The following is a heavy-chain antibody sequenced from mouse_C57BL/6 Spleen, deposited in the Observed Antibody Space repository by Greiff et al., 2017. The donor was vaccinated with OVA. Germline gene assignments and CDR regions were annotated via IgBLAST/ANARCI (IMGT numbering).Heavy chain of an antibody. J-gene: IGHJ1*03. V-gene: IGHV1-7*01. CDR2: INPSSGYT. D-gene: IGHD1-1*01. CDR1: GYTFTSYW. CDR3: ARDYGSSYRYFDV. Sequence: QVQLQQSGAELAKPGASVKLSCTASGYTFTSYWMHWVKQRPGQGLEWIGYINPSSGYTKYNQKFKDKATLTADKSSSTAYMQLSSLTYEDSAVYYCARDYGSSYRYFDVWGTGTTVTVSS.